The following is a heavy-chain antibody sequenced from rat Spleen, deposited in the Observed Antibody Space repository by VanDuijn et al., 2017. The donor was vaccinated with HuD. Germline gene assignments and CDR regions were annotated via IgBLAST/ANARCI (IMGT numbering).Heavy chain of an antibody. Sequence: QLQESGPGLVKPSQSLSLTCSVTVYSITSSYRWNWIRKFPGNKLEWMGYIDGAGSTNYNPSLKSRISITRDTTKNQFFLQVNSVTAEDTATYYCARSEGVHYNLPFADWGQGALVTVSS. CDR2: IDGAGST. CDR3: ARSEGVHYNLPFAD. CDR1: VYSITSSYR. V-gene: IGHV3-3*01. D-gene: IGHD1-5*01. J-gene: IGHJ3*01.